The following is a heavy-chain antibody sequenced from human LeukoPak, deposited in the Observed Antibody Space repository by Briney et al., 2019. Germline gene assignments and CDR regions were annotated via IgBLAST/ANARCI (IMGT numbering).Heavy chain of an antibody. Sequence: ASVKVSCKASGYTFTGYYMHWVRQAPGQGLEWMGWINPNSGGTNYAQKFQGRVTMTRDTSTSTVYMELSSLRSEDTAVYYCARDLKVRGVISGNWFDPWGQGTLVTVSS. CDR2: INPNSGGT. V-gene: IGHV1-2*02. D-gene: IGHD3-10*01. CDR3: ARDLKVRGVISGNWFDP. J-gene: IGHJ5*02. CDR1: GYTFTGYY.